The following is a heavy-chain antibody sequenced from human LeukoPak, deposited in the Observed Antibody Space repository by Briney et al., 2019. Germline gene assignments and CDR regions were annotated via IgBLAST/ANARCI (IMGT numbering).Heavy chain of an antibody. CDR2: ISYDGSNK. D-gene: IGHD2-2*02. Sequence: SGGSLRLSCAASGFTFSSYAMHWVRQAPGKGLEWVAVISYDGSNKYYADSVEGRFTISRDNSKNTLYLQMSSLRAEDTAVYYCARDGYCSSTSCYTSYYYYGMDVWGQGTTVTVSS. J-gene: IGHJ6*02. V-gene: IGHV3-30-3*01. CDR3: ARDGYCSSTSCYTSYYYYGMDV. CDR1: GFTFSSYA.